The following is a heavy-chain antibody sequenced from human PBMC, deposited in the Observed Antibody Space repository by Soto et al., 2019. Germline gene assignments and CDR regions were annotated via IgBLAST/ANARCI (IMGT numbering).Heavy chain of an antibody. V-gene: IGHV4-39*01. CDR3: ARQASGYYYGWFDR. J-gene: IGHJ5*02. CDR2: IYYSGST. Sequence: SETLSLTCTVSGGSISSSSYYWGWIRQPPGKGLEWIGSIYYSGSTYYNPSLKSRVTMSVDTSNNQFSLKLSSVTAADTAVYYCARQASGYYYGWFDRWGQGTLVTVSS. CDR1: GGSISSSSYY. D-gene: IGHD3-22*01.